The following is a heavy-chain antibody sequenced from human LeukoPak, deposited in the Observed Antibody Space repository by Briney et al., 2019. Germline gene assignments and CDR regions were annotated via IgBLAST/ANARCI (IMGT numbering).Heavy chain of an antibody. CDR3: ARANTLHCSGGSCYFGPPDY. J-gene: IGHJ4*02. D-gene: IGHD2-15*01. Sequence: GASVKVSCKASGYTFTSYGISWVRQAPGQGLEWMGWISAYNGNTNYAQKLQGRVTMTTDTSTSTAYMELSSLRSEDTAVYYCARANTLHCSGGSCYFGPPDYWGQGTLVTVSS. CDR1: GYTFTSYG. CDR2: ISAYNGNT. V-gene: IGHV1-18*01.